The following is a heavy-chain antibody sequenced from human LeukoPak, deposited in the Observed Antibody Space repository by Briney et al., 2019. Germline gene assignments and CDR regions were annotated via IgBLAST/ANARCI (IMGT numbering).Heavy chain of an antibody. CDR3: ASLSVGEYYFDY. J-gene: IGHJ4*02. Sequence: SETLSLTCAVSGGSMSSGDYSWSWIRQPPGKGLEWIGYIFPSGSTYYNPSLKSRVTISVDTSKNQFSLKLSSVTAADTAVYYCASLSVGEYYFDYWGQGTLVTVSS. CDR2: IFPSGST. V-gene: IGHV4-30-2*05. D-gene: IGHD3-16*01. CDR1: GGSMSSGDYS.